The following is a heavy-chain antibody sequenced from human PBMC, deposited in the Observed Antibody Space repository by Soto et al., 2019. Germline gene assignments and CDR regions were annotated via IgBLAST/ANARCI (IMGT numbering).Heavy chain of an antibody. D-gene: IGHD3-22*01. CDR3: MLGSGWKDFDY. V-gene: IGHV4-59*08. Sequence: LSLTCTVSCGSMSGHYWSCVRQPPGKGLEYIGYIYHPGSTNYNPSLKSRVTISVDTSRNQFSLNLSSVTAADTAVYYCMLGSGWKDFDYWGQGTLVTVSS. J-gene: IGHJ4*02. CDR2: IYHPGST. CDR1: CGSMSGHY.